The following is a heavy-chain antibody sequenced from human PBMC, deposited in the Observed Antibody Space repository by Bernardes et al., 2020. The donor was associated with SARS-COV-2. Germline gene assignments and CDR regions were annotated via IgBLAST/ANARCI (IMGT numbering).Heavy chain of an antibody. V-gene: IGHV4-4*07. Sequence: SETLTLTCIVSGDSISNPYWTWIRQSAGPGLAWIGRIHFSGSANYNPSLRSRVTMSVDTSKNQFSLELSSVTAADTALYYCARVHWPAVKGAFDIWGQGTVVTVSS. CDR1: GDSISNPY. CDR2: IHFSGSA. CDR3: ARVHWPAVKGAFDI. J-gene: IGHJ3*02. D-gene: IGHD2-2*01.